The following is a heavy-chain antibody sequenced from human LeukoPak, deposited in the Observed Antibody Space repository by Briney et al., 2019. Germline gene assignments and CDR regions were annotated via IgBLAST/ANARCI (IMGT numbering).Heavy chain of an antibody. J-gene: IGHJ4*02. CDR2: INPNSGGT. D-gene: IGHD1-26*01. V-gene: IGHV1-2*02. CDR3: ARAGATDVLDFDY. Sequence: GASVKVSCKASGYTFISLDINWVRQAPGQGLEWMGWINPNSGGTNYAQKFQGRVTMTRDTSISTAYMELSRLRSDDTAVYYCARAGATDVLDFDYWGQGTLVTVSS. CDR1: GYTFISLD.